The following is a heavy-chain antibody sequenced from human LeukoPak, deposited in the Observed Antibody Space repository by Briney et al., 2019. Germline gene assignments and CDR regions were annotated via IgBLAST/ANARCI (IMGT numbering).Heavy chain of an antibody. CDR1: GDSFSSHY. J-gene: IGHJ4*02. CDR2: ISHIGRT. CDR3: AREGFLSGGEGYDY. Sequence: SETLSLTCAVSGDSFSSHYWTWIRQSPGTGLEWIGYISHIGRTNYNPSLKSRVTISIDTSKNQFSLKLRSVTAADTAVYYCAREGFLSGGEGYDYWGQGTLVTVSS. V-gene: IGHV4-59*11. D-gene: IGHD2-15*01.